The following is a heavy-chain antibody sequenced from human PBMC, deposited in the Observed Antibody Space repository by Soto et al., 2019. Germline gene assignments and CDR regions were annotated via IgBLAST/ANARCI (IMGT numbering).Heavy chain of an antibody. CDR1: GFTFSGSA. Sequence: PGGSLRLSCAVSGFTFSGSAMHWVRQASGKGLEWVGRIRSKANNYATAYAASVKGRFTISRDDSKNTAYLQMNSLKSEDTAVYYCTRGYGDYVRDYWGQGTLVTVSS. V-gene: IGHV3-73*01. CDR3: TRGYGDYVRDY. D-gene: IGHD4-17*01. CDR2: IRSKANNYAT. J-gene: IGHJ4*02.